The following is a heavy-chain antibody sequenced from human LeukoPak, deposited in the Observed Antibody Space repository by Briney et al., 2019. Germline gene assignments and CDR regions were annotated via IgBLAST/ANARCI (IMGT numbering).Heavy chain of an antibody. J-gene: IGHJ2*01. CDR3: AKDSEIAAAGSYWYFDL. D-gene: IGHD6-13*01. Sequence: GGCLRLSCAASGFTFRSYDMHWVRQAPGKGLQWVTVIPYDGSNKYHTDSVKGRFTISRDNSKNTLYLQMNSLRAEDTAVYYCAKDSEIAAAGSYWYFDLWGRGTLVTVSS. CDR1: GFTFRSYD. CDR2: IPYDGSNK. V-gene: IGHV3-30*18.